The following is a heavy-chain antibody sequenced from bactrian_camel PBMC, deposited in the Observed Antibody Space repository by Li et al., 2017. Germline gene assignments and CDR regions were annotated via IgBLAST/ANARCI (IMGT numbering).Heavy chain of an antibody. Sequence: QVQLVESGGGSVQAGGSLRLSCAASRNTHCMGWFRRAPGKSREEVAVVYINTRSAKYGDSVKGRFTITQDNGKNTVYLQMNNLKPEDTAMYYCAAGNPSLYPDSWKRWSEYDVWGQGTQVTVS. J-gene: IGHJ4*01. CDR1: RNTHC. CDR3: AAGNPSLYPDSWKRWSEYDV. V-gene: IGHV3S53*01. CDR2: YINTRSA. D-gene: IGHD6*01.